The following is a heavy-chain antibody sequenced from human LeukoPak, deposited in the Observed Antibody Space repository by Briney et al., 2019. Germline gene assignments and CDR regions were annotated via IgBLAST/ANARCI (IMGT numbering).Heavy chain of an antibody. CDR2: INPNSGGT. V-gene: IGHV1-2*02. D-gene: IGHD7-27*01. CDR1: GYTFTSYG. J-gene: IGHJ3*02. Sequence: ASVKVSCKASGYTFTSYGISWVRQAPGQGLEWMGWINPNSGGTNYAQKFQGRVTMTRDTSISTAYMELSRLRSDDTAVYYCARDRSWGQWAFDIWGQGAMVTVSS. CDR3: ARDRSWGQWAFDI.